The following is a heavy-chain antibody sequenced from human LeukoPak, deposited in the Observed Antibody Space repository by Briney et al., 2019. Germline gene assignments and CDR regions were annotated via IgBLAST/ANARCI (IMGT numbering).Heavy chain of an antibody. D-gene: IGHD6-19*01. CDR1: GGSFSGYY. Sequence: SETLSLTCAVHGGSFSGYYWSWIRQPPGKGLEWIGEINLGGSRDYNPSLKRRVTISVDTSKNQFSLKLSSVTAADTAVYYCASRSGWYFYYFDYWGQGTLVTVSS. CDR3: ASRSGWYFYYFDY. V-gene: IGHV4-34*01. CDR2: INLGGSR. J-gene: IGHJ4*02.